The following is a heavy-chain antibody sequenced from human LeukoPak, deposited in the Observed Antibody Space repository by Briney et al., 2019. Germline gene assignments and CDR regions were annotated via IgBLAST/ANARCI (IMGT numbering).Heavy chain of an antibody. J-gene: IGHJ4*02. V-gene: IGHV4-59*08. D-gene: IGHD2-21*02. Sequence: SETLSLTCTVSGGSISSYYWSWIRQPPGKGLEWIGYIYYSGITNYNPSLKSRVTISVDTSKNQFSLKLSSVTAADTAVYYCARLEGDFEYYFDYWGQGTLVTVSS. CDR1: GGSISSYY. CDR3: ARLEGDFEYYFDY. CDR2: IYYSGIT.